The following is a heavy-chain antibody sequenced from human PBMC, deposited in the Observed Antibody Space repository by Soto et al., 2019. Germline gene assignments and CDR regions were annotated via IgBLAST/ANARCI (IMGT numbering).Heavy chain of an antibody. D-gene: IGHD2-15*01. V-gene: IGHV3-66*01. CDR1: GFTVSSNY. CDR3: ARFDVHWSGGRCYWVPMDV. CDR2: IQSGGRT. Sequence: GGSLRLSCAASGFTVSSNYMTWVRQAPGKGLEWISLIQSGGRTYYAGSVKGRFTISRDNSKNTLFLQMNSLRFEDTAVYYCARFDVHWSGGRCYWVPMDVWCKGTAVTVSS. J-gene: IGHJ6*03.